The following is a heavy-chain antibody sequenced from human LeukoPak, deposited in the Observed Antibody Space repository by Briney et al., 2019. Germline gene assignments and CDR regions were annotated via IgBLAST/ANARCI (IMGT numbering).Heavy chain of an antibody. V-gene: IGHV3-53*01. J-gene: IGHJ4*02. D-gene: IGHD4-11*01. CDR2: IYSGGST. Sequence: GGSLRLSCAASGFTLSSNYMSWVRQAPGKGLEWVSVIYSGGSTYYADSVKGRFTISRDNSKSTLYLQMNSLRAEDTAVYYCARGGYSNYAVYYWGQGTLVTVSS. CDR3: ARGGYSNYAVYY. CDR1: GFTLSSNY.